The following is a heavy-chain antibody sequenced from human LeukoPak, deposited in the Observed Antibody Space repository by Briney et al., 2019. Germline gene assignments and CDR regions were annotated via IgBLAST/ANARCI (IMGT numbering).Heavy chain of an antibody. CDR3: ATRTPLIRGIIRTYFYLGMDV. J-gene: IGHJ6*02. CDR1: GYTLTELS. CDR2: FDFEDRDT. Sequence: GASVKVSCKVSGYTLTELSIYWVRQAPGKGLEWMGSFDFEDRDTIYAPKFQDRVTMTVDTSTDTAYMELNSLRSEDTAVYYCATRTPLIRGIIRTYFYLGMDVWGQGTTVIVSS. V-gene: IGHV1-24*01. D-gene: IGHD3-10*01.